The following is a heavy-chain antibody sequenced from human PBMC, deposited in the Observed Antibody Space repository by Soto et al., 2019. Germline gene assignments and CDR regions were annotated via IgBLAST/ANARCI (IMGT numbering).Heavy chain of an antibody. CDR3: ATQEVGGSYVYTFDP. V-gene: IGHV3-64D*06. D-gene: IGHD1-26*01. CDR2: ISSNGGST. J-gene: IGHJ5*02. CDR1: GFTFSSYS. Sequence: PGGSLRLSCSASGFTFSSYSMHWVRQAPGKGLEYVSVISSNGGSTYYADSVKGRFTISRDNSKNTLYLQMSSLRAEDTAVYYCATQEVGGSYVYTFDPWGQGTLVTVSS.